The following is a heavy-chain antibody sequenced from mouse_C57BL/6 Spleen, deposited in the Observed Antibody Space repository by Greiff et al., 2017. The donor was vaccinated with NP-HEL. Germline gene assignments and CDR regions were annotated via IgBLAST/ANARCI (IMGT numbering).Heavy chain of an antibody. D-gene: IGHD2-3*01. CDR1: GFTFSDAW. CDR2: IRNKANNHAT. Sequence: EVQVVESGGGLVQPGGSMKLSCAASGFTFSDAWMDWVRQSPEKGLEWVAEIRNKANNHATYYAESVKGRFTISRDDSKSSVYLQMNSLRAEDTGIYYCTRRPYDGYYAYAMDYWGQGTSVTVSS. J-gene: IGHJ4*01. CDR3: TRRPYDGYYAYAMDY. V-gene: IGHV6-6*01.